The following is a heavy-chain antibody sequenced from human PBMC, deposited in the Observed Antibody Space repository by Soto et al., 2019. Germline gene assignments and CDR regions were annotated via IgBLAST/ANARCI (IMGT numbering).Heavy chain of an antibody. CDR1: GGSFSGYY. J-gene: IGHJ6*02. CDR2: INHSGST. V-gene: IGHV4-34*01. D-gene: IGHD4-17*01. Sequence: SATLSFACAVYGGSFSGYYWSWIRQPPGKGVEWSGEINHSGSTNYNTSLKSRVTISVDTSKNQFSLKLSSVTAADTAVYYCARDSHRMTTVTTLVSYYYGMDVWGQGTTVTVS. CDR3: ARDSHRMTTVTTLVSYYYGMDV.